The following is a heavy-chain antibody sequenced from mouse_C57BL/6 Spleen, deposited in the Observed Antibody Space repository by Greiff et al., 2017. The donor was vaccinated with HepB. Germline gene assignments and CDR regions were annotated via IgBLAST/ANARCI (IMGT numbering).Heavy chain of an antibody. J-gene: IGHJ4*01. Sequence: QVQLQESGPGLVAPSQSLSITCTVSGFSLTSYGVHWVRQPPGKGLEWLVVIWSDGSTTYNSALKSRLSISKDNSKSQVFLKMNSLQTDDTAMYYCARLGNYGDYYAMDYWGQGTSVTVSS. CDR2: IWSDGST. CDR1: GFSLTSYG. V-gene: IGHV2-6*03. CDR3: ARLGNYGDYYAMDY. D-gene: IGHD2-1*01.